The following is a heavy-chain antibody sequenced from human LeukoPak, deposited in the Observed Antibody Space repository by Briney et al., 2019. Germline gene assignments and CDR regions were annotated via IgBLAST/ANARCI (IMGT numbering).Heavy chain of an antibody. J-gene: IGHJ3*02. CDR2: ISAYNGNT. V-gene: IGHV1-18*01. Sequence: GASVKVSCKASGYTFTSYGISWVRQAPGQGLEWMGWISAYNGNTNYAQKLQGRVTMTTDTSTSTAYMELRSLRSDDTAVYYCARAGYYDFWSGYSSDAFDIWGQGTMVTVSS. D-gene: IGHD3-3*01. CDR3: ARAGYYDFWSGYSSDAFDI. CDR1: GYTFTSYG.